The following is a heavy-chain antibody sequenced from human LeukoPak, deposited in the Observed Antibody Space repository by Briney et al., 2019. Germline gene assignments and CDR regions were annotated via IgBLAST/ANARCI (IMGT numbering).Heavy chain of an antibody. J-gene: IGHJ6*03. V-gene: IGHV4-59*01. Sequence: SETLSLTCTVSGGSISSYYWSWIRQPPGKGLEWIGYIYYSGSTNYNPSLKSRVTISVDTSKNQFSLKLSSVTAADTAVYYCARGGVTPDYGDLRAYYYYYMDVWGKGTTVTVFS. D-gene: IGHD4-17*01. CDR2: IYYSGST. CDR3: ARGGVTPDYGDLRAYYYYYMDV. CDR1: GGSISSYY.